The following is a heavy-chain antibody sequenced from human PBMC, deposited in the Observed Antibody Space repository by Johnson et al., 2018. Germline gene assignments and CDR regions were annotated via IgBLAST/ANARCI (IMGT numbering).Heavy chain of an antibody. Sequence: QVQLVQSGGGVVQPGRSRRLSCAASGFTFSSYAMHWVRQAPGKGLQWVAVISTDGSNKYYADSVQGRFTISRDNSKNTLYLQRNSLRAEDTAVYFCARGGNGYKFYYYYYMDVWGKGTTVTVSS. D-gene: IGHD5-24*01. V-gene: IGHV3-30*04. CDR3: ARGGNGYKFYYYYYMDV. CDR2: ISTDGSNK. J-gene: IGHJ6*03. CDR1: GFTFSSYA.